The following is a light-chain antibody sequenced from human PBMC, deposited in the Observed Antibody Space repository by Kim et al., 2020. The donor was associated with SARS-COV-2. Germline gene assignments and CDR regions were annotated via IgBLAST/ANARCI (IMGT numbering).Light chain of an antibody. CDR1: SSDVGGYNS. V-gene: IGLV2-14*04. CDR2: DVS. Sequence: SITISCTGTSSDVGGYNSVSWFQQHPGKAPKLMIYDVSKRPSGVSNRFSGSKSGNTASLTISGLQAEDEADYYCSSYTSSSTWVFGGGTQLTVL. CDR3: SSYTSSSTWV. J-gene: IGLJ3*02.